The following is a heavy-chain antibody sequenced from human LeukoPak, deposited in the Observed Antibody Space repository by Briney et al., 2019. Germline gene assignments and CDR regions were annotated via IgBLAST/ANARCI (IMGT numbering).Heavy chain of an antibody. V-gene: IGHV3-30*19. Sequence: PGGSLRLSCAASGFTFSDYGMHWVRQAPGKGLEWVAVISYDGNYKSYADSIKGRFTISRDNSKNTLHLQIHSLRAEDTAVYYCARTPSYGGLYSYMDVWGKGTTVTVSS. CDR2: ISYDGNYK. CDR1: GFTFSDYG. J-gene: IGHJ6*03. D-gene: IGHD5-18*01. CDR3: ARTPSYGGLYSYMDV.